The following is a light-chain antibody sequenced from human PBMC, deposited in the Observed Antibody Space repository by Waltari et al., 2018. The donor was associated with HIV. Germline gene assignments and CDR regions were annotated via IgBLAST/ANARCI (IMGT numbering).Light chain of an antibody. Sequence: QSVLTQPPSVSAAPGQRVTISCSGGNSNLGNNYVSWYQQVPGRAPRLLIYDNEKRPSGIPDRFSASKACMSATLGITGLQIVDEADYYCGTWDSSLSLYVFGPGTTVAVL. J-gene: IGLJ1*01. CDR2: DNE. CDR1: NSNLGNNY. CDR3: GTWDSSLSLYV. V-gene: IGLV1-51*01.